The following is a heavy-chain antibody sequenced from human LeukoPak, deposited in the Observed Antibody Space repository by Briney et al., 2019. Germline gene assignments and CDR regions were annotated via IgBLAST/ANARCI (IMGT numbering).Heavy chain of an antibody. V-gene: IGHV4-31*03. J-gene: IGHJ4*02. CDR2: IYDSWST. Sequence: PSETLSLTCTVSGGSISSGGYYWTWIRQHPGKGLEYIGYIYDSWSTYYNPSLRSRITISIGTSENQFSLKLSSVTAADTAVYFCARALTVTTGIDYWGQGTLVIVSS. CDR1: GGSISSGGYY. CDR3: ARALTVTTGIDY. D-gene: IGHD4-11*01.